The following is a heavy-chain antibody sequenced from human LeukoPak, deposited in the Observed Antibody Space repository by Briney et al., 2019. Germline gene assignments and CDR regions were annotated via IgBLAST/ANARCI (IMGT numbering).Heavy chain of an antibody. J-gene: IGHJ4*02. CDR2: ISSSGSSI. CDR1: GFTFSSYS. Sequence: GGSLRLSCAASGFTFSSYSMNWVRQAPGKGLEWVSYISSSGSSIYYADSVKGRFTISRDNAENSLYLQMNSLRAEDTAVYYCARDYYDSRGYLVPLGYWGQGALVTVSS. CDR3: ARDYYDSRGYLVPLGY. D-gene: IGHD3-22*01. V-gene: IGHV3-48*04.